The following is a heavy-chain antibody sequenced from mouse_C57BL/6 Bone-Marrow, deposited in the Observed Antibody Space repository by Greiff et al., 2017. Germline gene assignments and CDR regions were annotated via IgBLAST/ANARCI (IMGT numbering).Heavy chain of an antibody. CDR1: GFSFNTYA. J-gene: IGHJ2*01. CDR3: VRGLGRRAFDY. Sequence: EVHLVESGGGLVQPKGSLKLSCAASGFSFNTYAMNWVRQAPGKGLEWVARIRSKSNNYATYYADSVKDRFTISRDDSESMLYLQMNNLKTEDTAMYYCVRGLGRRAFDYWGQGTTLTVSS. V-gene: IGHV10-1*01. D-gene: IGHD4-1*01. CDR2: IRSKSNNYAT.